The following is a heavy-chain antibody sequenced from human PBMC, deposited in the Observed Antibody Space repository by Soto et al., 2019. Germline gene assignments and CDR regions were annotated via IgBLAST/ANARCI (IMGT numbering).Heavy chain of an antibody. J-gene: IGHJ4*02. CDR2: IYYSVT. CDR1: CGSISSYY. V-gene: IGHV4-59*01. CDR3: AREGNLGRWLQPLDF. D-gene: IGHD5-12*01. Sequence: SETLSLTCSVSCGSISSYYWSWIRQPPGKGLEWIAYIYYSVTSYNPSLKSRVSISLDTSKNQFSLRLISVTAADTAKYFCAREGNLGRWLQPLDFWGQGTLVTVSS.